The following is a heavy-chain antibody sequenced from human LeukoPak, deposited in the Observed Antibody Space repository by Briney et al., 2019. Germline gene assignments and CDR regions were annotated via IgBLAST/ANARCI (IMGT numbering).Heavy chain of an antibody. CDR2: MNPNSGNT. CDR3: ARGSTDDFWSGYYKYYFDY. CDR1: GYTFTSYD. D-gene: IGHD3-3*01. J-gene: IGHJ4*02. V-gene: IGHV1-8*01. Sequence: ASVKVSCKASGYTFTSYDINWVRQATGQGLEWMGWMNPNSGNTDYAQKFQGRVTMTRNTSISTAYMELSSLRSEDTAVYYCARGSTDDFWSGYYKYYFDYWGQGTPVTVSS.